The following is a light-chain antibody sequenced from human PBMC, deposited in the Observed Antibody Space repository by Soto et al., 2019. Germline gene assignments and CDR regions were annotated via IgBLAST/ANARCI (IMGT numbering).Light chain of an antibody. J-gene: IGLJ3*02. Sequence: QSALTQPPSVSGAPGQRVTISCAGSDSNIGAGYDVHWYQNLPGTAPRLLIYGNTNRPSGVPDRFSGSKSGTSASLAITGLQAEDEAHYYCQSYDTSLSGWLFGGGTKVTVL. CDR2: GNT. V-gene: IGLV1-40*01. CDR3: QSYDTSLSGWL. CDR1: DSNIGAGYD.